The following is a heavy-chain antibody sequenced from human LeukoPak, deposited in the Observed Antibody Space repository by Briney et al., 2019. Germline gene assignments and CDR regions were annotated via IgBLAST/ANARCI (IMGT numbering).Heavy chain of an antibody. V-gene: IGHV1-3*03. CDR1: GYTFTSYA. CDR3: ARDAPLRLENWFDP. D-gene: IGHD1-1*01. J-gene: IGHJ5*02. Sequence: ASVKVSCKASGYTFTSYAMHWVRQAPGQRLEWMGGINAGNGNTKYSQELQGRVTITRDTSASTAYMELSSLRSEDTAVYYCARDAPLRLENWFDPWGQGTLVTVSS. CDR2: INAGNGNT.